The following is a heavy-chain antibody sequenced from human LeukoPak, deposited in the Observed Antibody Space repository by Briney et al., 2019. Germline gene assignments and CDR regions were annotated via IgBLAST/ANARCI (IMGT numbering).Heavy chain of an antibody. Sequence: SETLSLTCTVSGGSISSYYWGWIRQPPGKGLEWIGYIYYSGSTNYNPSLKSRVTISVDTSKNQFSLKLSSVTAADTAVYYCARALFDPTNTVTTFTHYYYYYGMDVWGQGTTVTVSS. D-gene: IGHD4-17*01. CDR1: GGSISSYY. CDR2: IYYSGST. CDR3: ARALFDPTNTVTTFTHYYYYYGMDV. J-gene: IGHJ6*02. V-gene: IGHV4-59*01.